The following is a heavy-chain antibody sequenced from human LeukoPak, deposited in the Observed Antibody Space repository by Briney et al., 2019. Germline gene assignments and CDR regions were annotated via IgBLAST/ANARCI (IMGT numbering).Heavy chain of an antibody. V-gene: IGHV3-23*01. D-gene: IGHD1-26*01. CDR3: AKRSLIVGAASRNYYFDY. Sequence: GGSLRLSCAASGFTLSSYPMSWVRQAPGKGLEWVSAISGSGDGAYYADSVKGRFTISRDNSKNTLYLQMSSLRVEDTALYFCAKRSLIVGAASRNYYFDYWGQGTLVTVSS. CDR2: ISGSGDGA. CDR1: GFTLSSYP. J-gene: IGHJ4*02.